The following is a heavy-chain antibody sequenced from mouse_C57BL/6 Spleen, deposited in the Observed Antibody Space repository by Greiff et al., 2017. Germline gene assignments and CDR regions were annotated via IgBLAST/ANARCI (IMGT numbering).Heavy chain of an antibody. CDR1: GYTFTSYW. J-gene: IGHJ2*01. CDR2: IDPSSGYT. CDR3: ASSVYYGYDEYFACWG. V-gene: IGHV1-7*01. D-gene: IGHD2-2*01. Sequence: VQLQQSGAELVRPGASVKLSCKASGYTFTSYWMHWVKQRPGQGLEWIGYIDPSSGYTKYNPKFKDKATLTADKSSSTAYMQLSSLTCEDSAVYYCASSVYYGYDEYFACWGRGQGITLS.